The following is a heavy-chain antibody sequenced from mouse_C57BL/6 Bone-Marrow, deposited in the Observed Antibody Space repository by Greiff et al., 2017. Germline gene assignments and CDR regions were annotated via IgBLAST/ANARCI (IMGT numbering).Heavy chain of an antibody. CDR1: GFSFNTYA. CDR2: LRSKSNNYAT. J-gene: IGHJ2*01. D-gene: IGHD3-2*02. V-gene: IGHV10-1*01. Sequence: EVQLQQSGGGLVQPKGSLKLSCAASGFSFNTYAMNWVRQAPGKGLEWVARLRSKSNNYATYYADSVKDRFTISRDDSESMLYLQMNNLKTEDTAMYYGVRQRAAQVYFDYWGQGTTLTVSS. CDR3: VRQRAAQVYFDY.